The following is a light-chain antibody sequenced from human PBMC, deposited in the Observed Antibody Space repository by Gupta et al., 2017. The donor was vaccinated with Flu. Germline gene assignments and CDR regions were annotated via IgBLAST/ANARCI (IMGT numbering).Light chain of an antibody. CDR2: DTS. CDR3: HHYNNWPPRWS. CDR1: QTASNN. Sequence: EILLTQSPASLSVSPSGRATLSCRASQTASNNVAWYQHRPGHVPRLVIYDTSTRATGVPLRFSASGSGTEFTLTISGLQSEDSATYYCHHYNNWPPRWSFGQGTNVVI. V-gene: IGKV3-15*01. J-gene: IGKJ1*01.